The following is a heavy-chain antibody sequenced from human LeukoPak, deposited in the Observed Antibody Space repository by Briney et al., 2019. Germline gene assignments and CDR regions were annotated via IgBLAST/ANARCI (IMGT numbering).Heavy chain of an antibody. J-gene: IGHJ4*02. CDR1: GVIFSDAT. CDR2: ASFHGSNT. Sequence: GGALRLSCAASGVIFSDATMHWVRQAPGKGLEWVSAASFHGSNTYYADSMKSRFTISRDNSKNTVYLQMNSLRTEDTAVYYCARERSWNGPLDYWGQGTLVTVSS. CDR3: ARERSWNGPLDY. D-gene: IGHD1-1*01. V-gene: IGHV3-30*04.